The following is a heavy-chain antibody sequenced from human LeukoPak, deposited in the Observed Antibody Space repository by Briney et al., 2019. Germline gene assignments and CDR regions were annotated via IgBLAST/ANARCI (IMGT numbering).Heavy chain of an antibody. CDR2: MNQDGSAK. CDR1: GFTFSDSW. Sequence: GGSLRLSCAASGFTFSDSWLSWVRQAPGKGLEWVANMNQDGSAKGYVDSVKGRFTISRDNARNSLYLQMSSLRPEDTAVYYCATYTHWVAGDVWGQGTTVTVSS. D-gene: IGHD3-16*01. J-gene: IGHJ6*02. CDR3: ATYTHWVAGDV. V-gene: IGHV3-7*01.